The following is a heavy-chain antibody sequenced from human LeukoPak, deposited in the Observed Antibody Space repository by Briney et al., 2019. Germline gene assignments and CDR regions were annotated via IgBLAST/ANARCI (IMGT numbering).Heavy chain of an antibody. V-gene: IGHV3-21*04. J-gene: IGHJ3*02. D-gene: IGHD3-10*01. CDR1: GLTFNNYN. CDR2: ISSDGSYI. Sequence: GGSLRLSCVASGLTFNNYNMNWVRQAPGKGLEWVSLISSDGSYIYYADSVRGRFTISRDNAKNSLYLQMNSLRAEDTAVYYCAKDTFGYYGSGRLPPRGDDAFDIWGQGTMVTVSS. CDR3: AKDTFGYYGSGRLPPRGDDAFDI.